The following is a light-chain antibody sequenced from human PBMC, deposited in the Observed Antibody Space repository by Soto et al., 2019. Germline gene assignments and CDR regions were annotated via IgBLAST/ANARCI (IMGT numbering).Light chain of an antibody. J-gene: IGLJ3*02. CDR2: EVS. Sequence: QSALTQPASVSGSPGQSSTISCTGTSSDIGTYNSVSWYQHHPGKAPKLIIHEVSNRPSGVSNRFSGSKSGNTASLTISGLQTEDEADYYCSSYLSTSALGFGGGTKLTVL. CDR3: SSYLSTSALG. CDR1: SSDIGTYNS. V-gene: IGLV2-14*01.